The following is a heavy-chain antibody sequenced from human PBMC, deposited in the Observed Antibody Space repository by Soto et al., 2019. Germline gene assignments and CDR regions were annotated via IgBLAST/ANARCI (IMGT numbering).Heavy chain of an antibody. D-gene: IGHD2-2*01. CDR3: ASGYQRHSTYSYYGFEV. Sequence: ASVKVSCTASGYTVTSYVMHWVLQAPGQRLEWMAWINAGNGNTKYSQKFQGRVTLTRDTSVSTAYMELSSLRYEDTAVYYCASGYQRHSTYSYYGFEVWGPGIMVT. CDR2: INAGNGNT. CDR1: GYTVTSYV. J-gene: IGHJ6*02. V-gene: IGHV1-3*01.